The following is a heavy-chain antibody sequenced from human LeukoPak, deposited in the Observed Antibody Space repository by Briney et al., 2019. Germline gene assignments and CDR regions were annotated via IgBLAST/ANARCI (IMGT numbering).Heavy chain of an antibody. J-gene: IGHJ6*03. CDR3: ARDTFWGMIGSMDV. CDR2: IIPIFGTA. CDR1: GGTFSSYA. Sequence: SVKVSCKASGGTFSSYAISWVRPAPGQGLEWMGGIIPIFGTANYAQKFQGRVTITTDESTSTAYMELSSLRSEDTAVYYCARDTFWGMIGSMDVWGKGTTVTVSS. V-gene: IGHV1-69*05. D-gene: IGHD2-8*01.